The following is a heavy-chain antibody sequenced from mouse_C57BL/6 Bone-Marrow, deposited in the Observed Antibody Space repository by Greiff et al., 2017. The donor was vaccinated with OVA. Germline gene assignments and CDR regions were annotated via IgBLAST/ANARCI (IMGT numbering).Heavy chain of an antibody. J-gene: IGHJ2*01. Sequence: DVMLVESGGGLVKPGGSLKLSCAASGFTFSSYAMSWVRQTPEKRLEWVATISDGGSYTYYPDNVKGRFTISRDNAKNNLYLQMSHLKSEDTAMYYCARRGYYGSSFFDYWGQGTTLTVSS. V-gene: IGHV5-4*03. CDR1: GFTFSSYA. CDR3: ARRGYYGSSFFDY. D-gene: IGHD1-1*01. CDR2: ISDGGSYT.